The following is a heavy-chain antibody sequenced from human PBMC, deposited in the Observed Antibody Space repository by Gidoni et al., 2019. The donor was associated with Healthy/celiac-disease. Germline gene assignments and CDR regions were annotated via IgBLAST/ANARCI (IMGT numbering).Heavy chain of an antibody. CDR3: AKAELDYYDSSGYYAAVFDY. J-gene: IGHJ4*02. V-gene: IGHV3-23*01. CDR1: GFTFSSYA. Sequence: EVQLLESGGCLVPPGGSLRLSCPPSGFTFSSYAMSWVRQAPGKGLEWVSAISGSGGSTYYADSVKGRFTISRDNSKNTLYLQMNSLRAEDTAVYYCAKAELDYYDSSGYYAAVFDYWGQGTLVTVSS. D-gene: IGHD3-22*01. CDR2: ISGSGGST.